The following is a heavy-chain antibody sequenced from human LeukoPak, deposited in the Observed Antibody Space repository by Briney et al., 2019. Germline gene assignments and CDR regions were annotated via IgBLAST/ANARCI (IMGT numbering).Heavy chain of an antibody. V-gene: IGHV3-23*01. CDR3: AKHHYSSSRDYFDY. Sequence: GGSLRLSCAASGFTFSAYAMTWVRQAPGKGLEWVSVISGSGGSTNYADSVKGRFIISRDNSRNTLFLQMNSLRAEDTAVYYCAKHHYSSSRDYFDYWGQGTLVTVSS. J-gene: IGHJ4*02. CDR1: GFTFSAYA. CDR2: ISGSGGST. D-gene: IGHD6-13*01.